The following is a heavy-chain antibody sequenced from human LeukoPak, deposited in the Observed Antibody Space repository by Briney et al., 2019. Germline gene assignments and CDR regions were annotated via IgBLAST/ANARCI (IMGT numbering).Heavy chain of an antibody. CDR3: ARAFALGGAMVTSYWFDP. Sequence: ASVKVSCKASGYTFTNYYIHWVRQAPRQGLEWMGWINPNSGGTNYAQKFQGRVTMTRDTSISTAYMELSRLRSDDAAVYYCARAFALGGAMVTSYWFDPWGQGTLVAVSS. CDR2: INPNSGGT. V-gene: IGHV1-2*02. J-gene: IGHJ5*02. CDR1: GYTFTNYY. D-gene: IGHD5-18*01.